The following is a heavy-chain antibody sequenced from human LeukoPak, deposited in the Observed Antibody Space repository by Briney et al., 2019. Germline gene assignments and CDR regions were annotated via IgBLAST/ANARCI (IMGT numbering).Heavy chain of an antibody. CDR1: GGSVSSGGYY. CDR3: ATADWESFYFDS. D-gene: IGHD1-26*01. V-gene: IGHV4-31*03. CDR2: TSYSEGT. Sequence: PSETLSLTCTVSGGSVSSGGYYWNWLRQHPGKGLEWIVFTSYSEGTYYHPSLMSRITISVDRSQNQFSLNMRDVTAADTAVYFCATADWESFYFDSWGQGALVAVSS. J-gene: IGHJ4*02.